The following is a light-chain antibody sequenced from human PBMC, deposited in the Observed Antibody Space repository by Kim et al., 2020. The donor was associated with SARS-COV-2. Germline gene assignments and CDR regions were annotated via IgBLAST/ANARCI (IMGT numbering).Light chain of an antibody. V-gene: IGLV3-19*01. Sequence: SSELTQDPAVSVALGQTVRITCQGDSPRSYYATWYQQKPRQAPILVVYGKNNRPSGIPDRFSGSSTGNTASLTITGAQAEDEADYYCNSRDSNDNVVFGG. CDR3: NSRDSNDNVV. CDR2: GKN. CDR1: SPRSYY. J-gene: IGLJ2*01.